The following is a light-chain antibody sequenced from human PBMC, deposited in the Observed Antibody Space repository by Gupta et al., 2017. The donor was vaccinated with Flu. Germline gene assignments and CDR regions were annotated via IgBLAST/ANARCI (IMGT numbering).Light chain of an antibody. CDR3: QQRDNTPHT. J-gene: IGKJ1*01. Sequence: DIQMTQSPSSLSASVGDRVTITCRASQSIASYVNWYQQKLGEAPKLLIYVASNLQSGVPSRVSGSGSGTDFTLTISSLQPEDFATYYCQQRDNTPHTFGQGTKVEIK. CDR1: QSIASY. CDR2: VAS. V-gene: IGKV1-39*01.